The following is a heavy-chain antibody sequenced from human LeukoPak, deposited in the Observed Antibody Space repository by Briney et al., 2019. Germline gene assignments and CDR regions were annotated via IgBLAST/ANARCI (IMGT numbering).Heavy chain of an antibody. CDR2: LNWNGGGR. CDR1: GFNFEDYG. V-gene: IGHV3-20*04. D-gene: IGHD4/OR15-4a*01. CDR3: ARDEVPSGRSWFDP. J-gene: IGHJ5*02. Sequence: GGSLGLSCTVSGFNFEDYGMNWVRQVPGREPEWVSGLNWNGGGRRYADSVKGRFIISRDTAKGVLYLQLNDLRVEDTALYYCARDEVPSGRSWFDPWDQGTLVTVSS.